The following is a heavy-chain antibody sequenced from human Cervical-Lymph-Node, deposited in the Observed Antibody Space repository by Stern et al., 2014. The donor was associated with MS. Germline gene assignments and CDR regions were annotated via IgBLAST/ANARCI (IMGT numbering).Heavy chain of an antibody. V-gene: IGHV3-74*02. J-gene: IGHJ3*02. CDR2: INSDESST. CDR3: ARGVMVAATYAYDI. CDR1: GFTFSTYW. D-gene: IGHD2-15*01. Sequence: EVQLVESGGGLVQPGGSLRLSCAASGFTFSTYWMHWVRQAPGKGLVWVSRINSDESSTTYADSVKGRFSISRDNDKNTQYLQMNSLRAEDTAVYYCARGVMVAATYAYDIWGQGTMVTISS.